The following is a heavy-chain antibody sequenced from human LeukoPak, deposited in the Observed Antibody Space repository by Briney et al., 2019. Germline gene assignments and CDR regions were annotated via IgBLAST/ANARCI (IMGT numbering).Heavy chain of an antibody. CDR1: GFTVSSNY. CDR3: ARERYYYDSSGYYSDY. V-gene: IGHV3-66*02. Sequence: VGSLRLSCAASGFTVSSNYMSWVRQAPGKGLEWVSVIYSGGSTYYADSVKGRFTISRDNSKNTLYLQMNSLRAEDTAVYYCARERYYYDSSGYYSDYWGQGTLVTVSS. CDR2: IYSGGST. J-gene: IGHJ4*02. D-gene: IGHD3-22*01.